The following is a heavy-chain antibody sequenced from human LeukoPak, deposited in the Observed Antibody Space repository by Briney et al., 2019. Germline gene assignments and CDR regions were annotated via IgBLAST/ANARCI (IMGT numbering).Heavy chain of an antibody. CDR2: IYYSGST. CDR3: ARRGAVAGTWVFDY. CDR1: GGSFSSYY. Sequence: PSETLSLTCTVSGGSFSSYYWSWIRQPPGKGLEWIGYIYYSGSTNYNPSLKSRVTISVDTSKNQFSLKLSSVTAADTAVYYCARRGAVAGTWVFDYWGQGTLVTVSS. J-gene: IGHJ4*02. D-gene: IGHD6-19*01. V-gene: IGHV4-59*08.